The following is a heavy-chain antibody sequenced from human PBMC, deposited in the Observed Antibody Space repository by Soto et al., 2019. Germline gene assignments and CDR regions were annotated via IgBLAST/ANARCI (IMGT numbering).Heavy chain of an antibody. V-gene: IGHV1-18*01. J-gene: IGHJ6*02. Sequence: ASVKVSCKASGYTFSSHSISWVRQAPGQGLEWMGRISADNGNTKYAQKFRGRVTMTTDTSTSTVYMELRNLRSDDTAVYYCARCIQQDYYYGMDVWGQGTTVTAP. CDR2: ISADNGNT. CDR1: GYTFSSHS. CDR3: ARCIQQDYYYGMDV. D-gene: IGHD5-18*01.